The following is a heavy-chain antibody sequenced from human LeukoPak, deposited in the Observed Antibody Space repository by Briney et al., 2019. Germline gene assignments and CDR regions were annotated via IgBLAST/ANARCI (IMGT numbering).Heavy chain of an antibody. V-gene: IGHV6-1*01. D-gene: IGHD6-19*01. CDR2: TYYRSRWYN. J-gene: IGHJ4*02. CDR3: ARDVRGWYLDY. CDR1: GDSVSSNIAA. Sequence: SQTLSPTCAISGDSVSSNIAAWNWIRRSPSRGLEWLGRTYYRSRWYNDYAVSVKSRITFNADTSQNQFSVQLNSVTPEDTAVYYCARDVRGWYLDYWGQGTLVTVSS.